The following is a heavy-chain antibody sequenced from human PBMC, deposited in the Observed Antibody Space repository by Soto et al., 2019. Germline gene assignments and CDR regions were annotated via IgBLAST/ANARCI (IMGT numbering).Heavy chain of an antibody. V-gene: IGHV3-11*01. CDR2: ISSSGSTI. CDR3: ARDRRYCSGGSCQNWFDP. J-gene: IGHJ5*02. CDR1: GFTFSDYY. Sequence: GGSLRLSCAASGFTFSDYYMSWIRQAPGKGLEWVSYISSSGSTIYYADSVKGRFTISRDNAKSSLYLQMNSLRAEDTAVYYCARDRRYCSGGSCQNWFDPWGQGTLVTVSS. D-gene: IGHD2-15*01.